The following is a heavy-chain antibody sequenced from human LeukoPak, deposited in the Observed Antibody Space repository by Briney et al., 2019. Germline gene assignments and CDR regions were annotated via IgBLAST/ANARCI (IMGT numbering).Heavy chain of an antibody. CDR2: ISSSSSYI. CDR3: APVLMVYAPFDY. V-gene: IGHV3-21*01. D-gene: IGHD2-8*01. J-gene: IGHJ4*02. Sequence: GSLRLSCAASGFTFSGYSMNWVRQAPGKGLEWVSSISSSSSYIYYADSVKGRFTISRDNAKNSLYLQMNNLRAEDTAVYCCAPVLMVYAPFDYWGQGTLVTVSS. CDR1: GFTFSGYS.